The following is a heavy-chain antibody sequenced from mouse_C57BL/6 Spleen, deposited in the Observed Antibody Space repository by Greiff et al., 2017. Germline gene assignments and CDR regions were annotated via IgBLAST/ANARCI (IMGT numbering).Heavy chain of an antibody. J-gene: IGHJ2*01. CDR2: IDPNSGGT. D-gene: IGHD2-1*01. CDR3: ARQGYGNSFDY. V-gene: IGHV1-72*01. Sequence: HVPLQHPGAELVKPGASVTLSCKASGYTFTSYWMHWVKGRPGRGLGGVGRIDPNSGGTKYNEKFKSKATLTVDKPTSTAYMQLSSLTSEDSAVYYCARQGYGNSFDYWGQGTTLTVSS. CDR1: GYTFTSYW.